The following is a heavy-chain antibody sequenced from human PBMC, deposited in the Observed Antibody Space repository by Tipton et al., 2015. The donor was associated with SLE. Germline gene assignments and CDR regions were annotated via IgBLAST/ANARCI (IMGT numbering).Heavy chain of an antibody. V-gene: IGHV4-4*08. D-gene: IGHD2-15*01. Sequence: LRLSCTVSGDTISDHYWSWIRQPPGKGLEWIGYIYSSGSTNYNPSLKSRVTISVDTSENQFSLKLSSVSAADTAVYYCARDKYCTGGSCFDWYFDVWGRGTLVTVSS. CDR1: GDTISDHY. CDR2: IYSSGST. J-gene: IGHJ2*01. CDR3: ARDKYCTGGSCFDWYFDV.